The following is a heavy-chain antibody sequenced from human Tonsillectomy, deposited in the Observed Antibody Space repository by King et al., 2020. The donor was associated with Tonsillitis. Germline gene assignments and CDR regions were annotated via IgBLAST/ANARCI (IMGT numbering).Heavy chain of an antibody. CDR2: IYYSGST. J-gene: IGHJ6*02. Sequence: VQLQEPGPGLVKPSETLSLTCTVSGGSISSNYWTWIRQPPGKGLEWIGYIYYSGSTNYNPSLKSRVTISVDTSKNQFSLKLSSVTAADTAVYYCARAFDGYYYPDYYYAMDVWGQGTTVTVSS. CDR1: GGSISSNY. D-gene: IGHD3-22*01. CDR3: ARAFDGYYYPDYYYAMDV. V-gene: IGHV4-59*01.